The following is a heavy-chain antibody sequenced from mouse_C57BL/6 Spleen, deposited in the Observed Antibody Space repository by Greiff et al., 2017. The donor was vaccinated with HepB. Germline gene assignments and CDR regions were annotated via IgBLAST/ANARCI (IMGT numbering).Heavy chain of an antibody. CDR1: GYSFTDYN. CDR3: ARSGNYGLWFAY. CDR2: INPNYGTT. V-gene: IGHV1-39*01. D-gene: IGHD2-1*01. Sequence: EVKLMESGPELVKPGASVKISCKASGYSFTDYNMNWVKQSNGKSLEWIGVINPNYGTTSYNQKFKGKATLTVDQSSSTAYMQLNSLTSEDSAVYYCARSGNYGLWFAYWGQGTLVTVSA. J-gene: IGHJ3*01.